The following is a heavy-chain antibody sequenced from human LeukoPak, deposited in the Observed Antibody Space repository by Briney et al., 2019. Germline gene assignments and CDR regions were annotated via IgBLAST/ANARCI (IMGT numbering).Heavy chain of an antibody. D-gene: IGHD3-22*01. CDR3: ARVYYYDSSGYTLDY. CDR2: INPNSGGT. J-gene: IGHJ4*02. V-gene: IGHV1-2*02. Sequence: GASVKVSCKASGHTFTGYYMHWVRQAPGQGLEWMGWINPNSGGTNYAQKFQGRVTMTRDTSISTAYMELSRLRSDDTAVYYCARVYYYDSSGYTLDYWGQGTLVTVSS. CDR1: GHTFTGYY.